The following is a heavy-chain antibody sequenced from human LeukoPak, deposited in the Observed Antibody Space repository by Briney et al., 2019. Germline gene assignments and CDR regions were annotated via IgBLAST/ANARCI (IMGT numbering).Heavy chain of an antibody. CDR1: GGSISSYY. Sequence: SETLSLTCTVSGGSISSYYWNWIRQPPGKGLEWIGYIYYSGSTNYNPSLKSRVTISVDTSKNQFSLKLSSVTAADTAVYYCARLLSGWSPWNWFDPWGQGTLVTVSS. CDR3: ARLLSGWSPWNWFDP. CDR2: IYYSGST. V-gene: IGHV4-59*08. J-gene: IGHJ5*02. D-gene: IGHD6-19*01.